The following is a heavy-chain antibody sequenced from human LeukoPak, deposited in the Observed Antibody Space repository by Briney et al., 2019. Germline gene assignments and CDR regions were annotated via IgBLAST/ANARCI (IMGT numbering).Heavy chain of an antibody. V-gene: IGHV3-49*03. CDR2: IRSKAYGGTT. D-gene: IGHD3-10*01. J-gene: IGHJ4*02. CDR1: GFTFGDYA. Sequence: GGSLRLSCTASGFTFGDYAMSWFRQAPGKGLEWVGFIRSKAYGGTTEYAASVKGRFTISRDDSKSIAYLQMNSLKTEDTAVYYCTRLAVGSGTFTFDSWGQGTLVTVSS. CDR3: TRLAVGSGTFTFDS.